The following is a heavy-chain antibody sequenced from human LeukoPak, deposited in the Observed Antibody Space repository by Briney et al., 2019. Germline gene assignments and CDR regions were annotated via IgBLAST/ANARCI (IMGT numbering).Heavy chain of an antibody. CDR1: GGSFSIYY. V-gene: IGHV4-59*01. J-gene: IGHJ5*02. CDR3: ARARVTNWFDP. D-gene: IGHD2-21*02. Sequence: PSETLSLTCTVSGGSFSIYYWTWIRQPAGKGLEWIGYIYYSGSTNYNPSLKSRVTISVDTSKNQFSLKLSSVTAADTAVYYCARARVTNWFDPWGQGTLVTVSS. CDR2: IYYSGST.